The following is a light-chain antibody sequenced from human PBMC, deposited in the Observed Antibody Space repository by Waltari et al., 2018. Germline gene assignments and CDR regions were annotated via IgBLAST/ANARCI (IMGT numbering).Light chain of an antibody. J-gene: IGKJ4*01. CDR1: QRVLSTNKNY. Sequence: DFVMTQPPDPLAVPLGDRAPINCNSSQRVLSTNKNYLSWYQQKPGQHPKLLIYCASTRGSGVPARFSGSGSGTDLTLTISSLQAEDVAVYYCHQYHSSPLTFGGGTKVEIK. CDR2: CAS. CDR3: HQYHSSPLT. V-gene: IGKV4-1*01.